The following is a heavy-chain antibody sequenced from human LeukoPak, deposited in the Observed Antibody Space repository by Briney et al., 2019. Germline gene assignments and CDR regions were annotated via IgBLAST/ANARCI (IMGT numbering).Heavy chain of an antibody. D-gene: IGHD6-19*01. CDR2: ISGSGGST. Sequence: GGSLRLSCAASGFTFSSYAMSWVRQAPGKGLEWVSAISGSGGSTYYADSVKGRFTISRDNSKNTLYLQMNSLRAEDTAVYYCAKVGGYSSGWYLSYYYYYYMDVWGKGTTVTISS. CDR3: AKVGGYSSGWYLSYYYYYYMDV. CDR1: GFTFSSYA. V-gene: IGHV3-23*01. J-gene: IGHJ6*03.